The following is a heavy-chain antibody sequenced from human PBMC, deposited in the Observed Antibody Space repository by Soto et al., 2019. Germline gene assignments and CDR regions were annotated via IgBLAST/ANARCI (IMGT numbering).Heavy chain of an antibody. J-gene: IGHJ4*02. Sequence: ASVKVSCKASGYTFTSYDINWVLQATGQGLEWMGWMNPNSGNTGYAQKFQGRVTMTRNTSISTAYMELNSLRAEDTAVYYCAKDSITMIVVVITSFDYWGQGTLVTVSS. D-gene: IGHD3-22*01. CDR2: MNPNSGNT. CDR3: AKDSITMIVVVITSFDY. V-gene: IGHV1-8*01. CDR1: GYTFTSYD.